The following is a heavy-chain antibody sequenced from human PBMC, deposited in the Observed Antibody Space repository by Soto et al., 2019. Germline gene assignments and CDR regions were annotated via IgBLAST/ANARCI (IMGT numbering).Heavy chain of an antibody. J-gene: IGHJ4*02. CDR2: ISGSGGST. Sequence: HPGGSLRLSCAASGFTFSSYAMSWVRQAPGKGLEWISTISGSGGSTNYADSVKGRFTISRDSSKNTLSLQMNGLRVDDTAVYYCAKEGLYINTAHDGTPFQRGQGTLVTVSS. V-gene: IGHV3-23*01. CDR3: AKEGLYINTAHDGTPFQ. CDR1: GFTFSSYA. D-gene: IGHD2-8*01.